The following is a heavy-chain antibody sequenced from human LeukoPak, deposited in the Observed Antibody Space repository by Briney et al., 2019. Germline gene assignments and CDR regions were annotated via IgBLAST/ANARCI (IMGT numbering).Heavy chain of an antibody. CDR2: IYPCDSDT. CDR3: ARRQGCSSSSCPPDY. J-gene: IGHJ4*02. V-gene: IGHV5-51*01. CDR1: GYSFTTYW. D-gene: IGHD2-2*01. Sequence: GESPKISCWGSGYSFTTYWIGWVRQMPGKGLEWMGIIYPCDSDTRYTPSFQGQVTMSADKSINTAYLQWSSLRASDTAMYYCARRQGCSSSSCPPDYWGQGTLVTVSP.